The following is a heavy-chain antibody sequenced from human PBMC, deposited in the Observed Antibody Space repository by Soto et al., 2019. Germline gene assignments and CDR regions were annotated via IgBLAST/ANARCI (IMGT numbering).Heavy chain of an antibody. CDR3: ARDRYGDYAGASDY. D-gene: IGHD4-17*01. V-gene: IGHV4-59*01. CDR1: GGSISSYY. CDR2: IYYSGST. Sequence: SETLSLTCTVSGGSISSYYWSWIRQPPGKGLEWIGYIYYSGSTNYNPSLKSRVTISVDTSKNQFSLKLSSVTAADTAVYYCARDRYGDYAGASDYWGQGTLVTVSS. J-gene: IGHJ4*02.